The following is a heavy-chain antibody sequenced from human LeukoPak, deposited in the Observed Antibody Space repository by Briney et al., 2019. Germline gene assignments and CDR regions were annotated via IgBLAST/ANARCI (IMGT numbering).Heavy chain of an antibody. CDR2: INHSGST. V-gene: IGHV4-34*01. CDR1: GGSISSYY. Sequence: SETLSLTCTVSGGSISSYYWSWIRQPPGKGLEWIGEINHSGSTNYNPSLKSRVTISVDTSKNQFSLKLSSVTAADTAVYYCARDRGGYTYSHDYWGQGTLVTVSS. CDR3: ARDRGGYTYSHDY. D-gene: IGHD5-18*01. J-gene: IGHJ4*02.